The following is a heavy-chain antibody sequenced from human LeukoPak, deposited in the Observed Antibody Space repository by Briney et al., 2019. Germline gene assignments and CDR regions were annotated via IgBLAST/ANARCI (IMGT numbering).Heavy chain of an antibody. D-gene: IGHD2-2*01. CDR1: GDSISSSSFY. CDR3: ARSGPAAGRPDAFDI. J-gene: IGHJ3*02. CDR2: IYYSGIT. Sequence: SETLSLTCTLSGDSISSSSFYWAWIRQPPGKGLECIGTIYYSGITYYSSSFKSRVTISVDTSKNQFSLKLSSVTAADTAVYFCARSGPAAGRPDAFDIWGQGTMVTVSS. V-gene: IGHV4-39*07.